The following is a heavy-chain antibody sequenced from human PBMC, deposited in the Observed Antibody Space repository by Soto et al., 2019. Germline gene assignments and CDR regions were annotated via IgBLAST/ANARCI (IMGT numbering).Heavy chain of an antibody. CDR3: VMVDNYVTPTPQDV. Sequence: QVQLVQSGDEVKKPGASVKVCCKASGYIFVNYGIAWVRQAPGQGLEWMGWISPYTGNTHSATQVQGRLTMTTDTSTSTAYMDLGSLTSDDTAVYYCVMVDNYVTPTPQDVWGQGTTVTVSS. J-gene: IGHJ6*02. D-gene: IGHD3-16*01. V-gene: IGHV1-18*01. CDR1: GYIFVNYG. CDR2: ISPYTGNT.